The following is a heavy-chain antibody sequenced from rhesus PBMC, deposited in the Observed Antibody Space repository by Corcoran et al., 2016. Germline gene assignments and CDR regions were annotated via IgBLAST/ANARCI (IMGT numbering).Heavy chain of an antibody. CDR3: ARSGRLYFDY. CDR2: ISGSSGST. J-gene: IGHJ4*01. V-gene: IGHV4-65*01. D-gene: IGHD6-31*01. CDR1: GGSVSSSNW. Sequence: QVQLQESGPGLVKPSETLSLTCAVSGGSVSSSNWWSWIRQPPGKGLGWIGYISGSSGSTYYHPSLKSRVTISPDTSKNQFSLKLSSVTAADTAVYYCARSGRLYFDYWGQGVLVTVSS.